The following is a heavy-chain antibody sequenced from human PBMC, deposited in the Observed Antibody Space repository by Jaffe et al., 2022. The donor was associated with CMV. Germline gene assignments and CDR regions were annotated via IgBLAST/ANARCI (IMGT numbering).Heavy chain of an antibody. V-gene: IGHV1-3*01. CDR3: ARESEWFAAFDI. Sequence: QVQLAQSGAEVKKPGDSVKVSCKASGYTFTNYAIHWVRQAPGQRLEWMGWINVGNGNTKSSQRFQAKVTITRDTSATTAYLELNSLTSEDTAIYYCARESEWFAAFDIWGQGTMVSVSS. D-gene: IGHD3-10*01. J-gene: IGHJ3*02. CDR1: GYTFTNYA. CDR2: INVGNGNT.